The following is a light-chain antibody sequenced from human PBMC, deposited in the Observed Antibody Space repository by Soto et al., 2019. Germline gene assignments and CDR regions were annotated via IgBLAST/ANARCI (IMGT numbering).Light chain of an antibody. CDR3: QQYYSYPWT. CDR1: QSIDSW. V-gene: IGKV1-5*03. J-gene: IGKJ1*01. Sequence: DIQMTHSPSTLSSSVGDRVTITFRARQSIDSWLAWYQQRPGKAPKLLIYQASSLESGAPSRFSGSGSGTEFTLTISCLQSEDFATYYCQQYYSYPWTFGQGTKVDIK. CDR2: QAS.